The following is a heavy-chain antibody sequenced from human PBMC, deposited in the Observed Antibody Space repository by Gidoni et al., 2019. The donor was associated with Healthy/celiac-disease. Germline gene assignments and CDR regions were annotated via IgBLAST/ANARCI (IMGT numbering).Heavy chain of an antibody. CDR3: AKDCAAGGAFDY. V-gene: IGHV3-30*18. D-gene: IGHD3-16*01. J-gene: IGHJ4*02. CDR1: GFTFSSYG. Sequence: QVQLVESGGGVVQPVRSLRLPCAASGFTFSSYGMHWVRQAPGKGLEWGAVISYDGSNKYYADSVKGRFTISRDNSKNTLYLQMNSLRAEDTAVYYCAKDCAAGGAFDYWGQGTLVTVSS. CDR2: ISYDGSNK.